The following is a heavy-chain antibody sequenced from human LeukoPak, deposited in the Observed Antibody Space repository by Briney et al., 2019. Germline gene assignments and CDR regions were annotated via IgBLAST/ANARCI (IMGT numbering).Heavy chain of an antibody. D-gene: IGHD3-3*01. J-gene: IGHJ4*02. CDR2: ISSSSSYI. CDR1: GFTFGSYS. CDR3: ARDQLLEWSEEYFDY. Sequence: PGGSLRLSCAASGFTFGSYSMNWVRQAPGKGLEWVSSISSSSSYIYYADSVKGRFTISRDNAKNSLYLQMNSLRAEDTAVYYCARDQLLEWSEEYFDYWGQGTLVTVSS. V-gene: IGHV3-21*01.